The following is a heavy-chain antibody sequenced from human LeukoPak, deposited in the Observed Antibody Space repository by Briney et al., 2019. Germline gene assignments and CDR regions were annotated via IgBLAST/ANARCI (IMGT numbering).Heavy chain of an antibody. CDR1: GFTFSSYS. J-gene: IGHJ3*02. V-gene: IGHV3-21*01. CDR3: ARDLMGIVVVITKAFDI. Sequence: GGSLRLSCAASGFTFSSYSMNWVRQAPGKGLEWVSSISSSSSYIYYADSVKGRFTISRDNAKNSLYLQMNSLRAEDTAVYYCARDLMGIVVVITKAFDIWGQGTMVTVSS. D-gene: IGHD3-22*01. CDR2: ISSSSSYI.